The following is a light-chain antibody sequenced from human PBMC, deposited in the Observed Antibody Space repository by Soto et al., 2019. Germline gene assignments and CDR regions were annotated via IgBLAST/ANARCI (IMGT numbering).Light chain of an antibody. J-gene: IGLJ3*02. CDR3: LLFYRDAWV. Sequence: QAVVTQEPSLTVSPGGIVTLTCASSTGAVTSGYYANWFQQKPGQAPRALISSTSKKHSWTPARFSGSLLGGKAALTLSGVQPEDEAEYYCLLFYRDAWVFGGGTKLTVL. CDR1: TGAVTSGYY. CDR2: STS. V-gene: IGLV7-43*01.